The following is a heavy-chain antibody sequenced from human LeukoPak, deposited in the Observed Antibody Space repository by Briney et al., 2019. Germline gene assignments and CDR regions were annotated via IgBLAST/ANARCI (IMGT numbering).Heavy chain of an antibody. D-gene: IGHD1-1*01. Sequence: GASVKVSCKASGYTFTSYYLHWVRQAPGQGLEWMSIINPSGASTSYEQKFQGRVTMTSDTSTSRVYMELSSLRSDDTAVYYCAATGRNLNFDYWGQGTLVTVSS. CDR2: INPSGAST. CDR3: AATGRNLNFDY. V-gene: IGHV1-46*01. J-gene: IGHJ4*02. CDR1: GYTFTSYY.